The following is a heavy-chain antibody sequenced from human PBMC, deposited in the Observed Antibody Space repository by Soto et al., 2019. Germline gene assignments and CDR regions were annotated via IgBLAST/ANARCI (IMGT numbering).Heavy chain of an antibody. CDR3: ARERKQWLVTDYYYYYGMDV. V-gene: IGHV4-59*01. J-gene: IGHJ6*02. CDR2: VYNSGST. CDR1: GGSISSNY. Sequence: SETLSLTCTVSGGSISSNYWTWIRQPPGKGLEWIGYVYNSGSTNYNPSLKSRVTISEDTSKSQFSLKVNSMTAADTAVYYCARERKQWLVTDYYYYYGMDVWGQGTTVTVSS. D-gene: IGHD6-19*01.